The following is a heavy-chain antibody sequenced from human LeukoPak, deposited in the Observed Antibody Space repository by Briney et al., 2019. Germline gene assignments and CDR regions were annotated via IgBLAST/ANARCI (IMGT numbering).Heavy chain of an antibody. J-gene: IGHJ3*02. Sequence: GGSLRLSCAASGFTFSSYGMHWVRQAPGKGLEWVAFIRYDGSNKYYADSVKGRFTISRDNSKNTLYLQMNSLRAEDTAVYYCAKKYSGYDSGAFDIWGQGTMVTVSS. CDR2: IRYDGSNK. CDR3: AKKYSGYDSGAFDI. V-gene: IGHV3-30*02. D-gene: IGHD5-12*01. CDR1: GFTFSSYG.